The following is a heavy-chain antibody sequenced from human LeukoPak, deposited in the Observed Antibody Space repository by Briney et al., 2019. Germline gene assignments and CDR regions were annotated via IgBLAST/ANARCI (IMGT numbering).Heavy chain of an antibody. CDR3: AKDLRAYCTNGICYERRSLFDY. J-gene: IGHJ4*02. CDR2: ISASGGST. D-gene: IGHD2-8*01. Sequence: PGGSLRLSCAASGFTFNNYAMSWVRQAPGKGLEWVSSISASGGSTNYADSVKGRFTISRDNPKNTLFLLMHSLRAEDTAFYYCAKDLRAYCTNGICYERRSLFDYWRQGTLVTVSS. CDR1: GFTFNNYA. V-gene: IGHV3-23*01.